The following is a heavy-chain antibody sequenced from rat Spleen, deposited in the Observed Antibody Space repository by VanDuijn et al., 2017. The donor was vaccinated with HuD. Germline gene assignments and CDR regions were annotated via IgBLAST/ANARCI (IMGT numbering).Heavy chain of an antibody. J-gene: IGHJ3*01. Sequence: EVQLVESGGGLVQPGRSLKLSCAASGFTFSDYNMAWVRQAPKKGLEWVATISYDGSSTYYRDSVKGRFTISRDNAKSTLYLQMDRLRSEDTATYYCASRGLNYGGYTDNWFAYWGQGTLVTVSS. CDR2: ISYDGSST. CDR3: ASRGLNYGGYTDNWFAY. CDR1: GFTFSDYN. D-gene: IGHD1-11*01. V-gene: IGHV5-7*01.